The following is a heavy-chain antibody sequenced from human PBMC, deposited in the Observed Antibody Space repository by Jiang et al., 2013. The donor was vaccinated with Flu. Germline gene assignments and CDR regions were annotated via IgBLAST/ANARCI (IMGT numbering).Heavy chain of an antibody. D-gene: IGHD6-6*01. Sequence: QLLESGGGLVQPGGSLRLSCAASGFTVSSNYVSWVRQAPGKGLEWVSVIYSGGSTYYADSVKGRFTISRDNSKNTLYLQMNSLRAEDTAVYYCARDPRGGQLVHSGYWGQGTLVTVSS. CDR3: ARDPRGGQLVHSGY. CDR1: GFTVSSNY. V-gene: IGHV3-66*01. CDR2: IYSGGST. J-gene: IGHJ4*02.